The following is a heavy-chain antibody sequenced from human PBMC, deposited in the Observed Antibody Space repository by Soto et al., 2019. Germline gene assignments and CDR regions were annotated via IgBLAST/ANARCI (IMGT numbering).Heavy chain of an antibody. CDR3: ARATLPALYAFDF. Sequence: PSETLSLTCTVSGGSISSGAYYWSWVRQHPGKGLEWIGFIYYSGSTYFSPSLKSRLTISVDTSKNQFSLKLSSVTAADTAMYYRARATLPALYAFDFWGQGTMVTVSS. V-gene: IGHV4-31*03. CDR1: GGSISSGAYY. D-gene: IGHD1-26*01. CDR2: IYYSGST. J-gene: IGHJ3*01.